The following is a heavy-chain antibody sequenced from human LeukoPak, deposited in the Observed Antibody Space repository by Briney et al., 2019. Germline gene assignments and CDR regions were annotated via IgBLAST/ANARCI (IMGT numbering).Heavy chain of an antibody. V-gene: IGHV3-23*01. CDR2: ISDSGDYT. D-gene: IGHD4-17*01. CDR3: ARDDPYGD. CDR1: GFTFSSYT. J-gene: IGHJ4*02. Sequence: GGSLRLSCATSGFTFSSYTMSWVRQAPGKGLEWVSGISDSGDYTYYADSVKGRFTISRDNSKNTLYLQMHSLRAEDTAVYYCARDDPYGDWGQGTLVTVSS.